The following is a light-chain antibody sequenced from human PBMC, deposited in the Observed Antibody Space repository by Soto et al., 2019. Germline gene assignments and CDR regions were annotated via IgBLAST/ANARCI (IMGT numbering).Light chain of an antibody. V-gene: IGKV4-1*01. Sequence: EIVMTQCPDSLAVSLGERATINCRSSQNVLYSSNNKNYLAWYQQKPGQPPKLLIYWASTRASGVPDRFSGSGSGTDFTLTISRLKAEDVAVYYCQQYYTTPRTFGKGTKVDIK. CDR1: QNVLYSSNNKNY. CDR3: QQYYTTPRT. CDR2: WAS. J-gene: IGKJ1*01.